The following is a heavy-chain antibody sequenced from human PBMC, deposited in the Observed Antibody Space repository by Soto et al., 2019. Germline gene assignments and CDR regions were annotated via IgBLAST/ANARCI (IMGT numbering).Heavy chain of an antibody. CDR1: GGSISSYH. V-gene: IGHV4-59*08. CDR2: VHYSWGS. D-gene: IGHD3-10*01. Sequence: QVQLQESGPGLVKPSETLSLSCTVSGGSISSYHWSWIRQTPGKGLEWIVYVHYSWGSNYNPSLKSRVAISLDTYKSPFSKKLASVTATDTDVYYCARQGFGALPGLVDVWGQGTTVTVSS. CDR3: ARQGFGALPGLVDV. J-gene: IGHJ6*02.